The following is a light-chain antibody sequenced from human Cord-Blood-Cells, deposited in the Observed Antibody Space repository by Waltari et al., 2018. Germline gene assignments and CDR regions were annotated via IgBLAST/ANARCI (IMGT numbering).Light chain of an antibody. J-gene: IGLJ1*01. V-gene: IGLV2-14*01. Sequence: QSALTQPASVSGSPGQSITISCTGTSSDVGGYTYVSWYQQHPGKAPKLMIYDVSNRPSGVSNRFSCSKSGNTASLTISGLQAEDEADYYCSSYTSSSTLVFGTGTKVTVL. CDR3: SSYTSSSTLV. CDR2: DVS. CDR1: SSDVGGYTY.